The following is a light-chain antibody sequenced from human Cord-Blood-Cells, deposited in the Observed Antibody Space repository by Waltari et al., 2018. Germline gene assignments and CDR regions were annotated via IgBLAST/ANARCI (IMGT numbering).Light chain of an antibody. V-gene: IGKV1-39*01. CDR3: QQSYSTPWT. J-gene: IGKJ1*01. CDR2: AAS. Sequence: DIQITQSPSSLSASVGDNVTITCRASQSISSYLNWYQQKPGKAPKLLIYAASSLQSGVPSRFSGSGSGTDFTLTISSLQPEDFATYYCQQSYSTPWTFGQGTKVEIK. CDR1: QSISSY.